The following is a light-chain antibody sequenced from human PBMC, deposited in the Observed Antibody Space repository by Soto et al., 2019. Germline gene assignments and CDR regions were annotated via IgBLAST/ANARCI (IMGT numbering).Light chain of an antibody. Sequence: EIVLTQSPGTLSLSPGEKATLSCRASQSVSSSYLARYQQKPGQAPRLLIYGASSRATGIPDRFSGSGSGTDFTLTISRLEPEDFAVYYCQQYVIPPTFGQGTKVDIK. CDR1: QSVSSSY. CDR3: QQYVIPPT. V-gene: IGKV3-20*01. J-gene: IGKJ1*01. CDR2: GAS.